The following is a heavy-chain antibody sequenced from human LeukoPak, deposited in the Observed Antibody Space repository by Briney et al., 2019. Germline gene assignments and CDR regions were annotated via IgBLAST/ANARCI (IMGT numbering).Heavy chain of an antibody. J-gene: IGHJ4*02. V-gene: IGHV4-34*01. Sequence: SETLSLTCAVYGASLGSYYWSWIRQPPGKGLEWIGEINHSGSTNYNPSLKSRVTISVDTSKKQFSLKLSSVTAADTAVYYCARRVVVAALCYWGQGALVTVSS. CDR1: GASLGSYY. D-gene: IGHD2-15*01. CDR3: ARRVVVAALCY. CDR2: INHSGST.